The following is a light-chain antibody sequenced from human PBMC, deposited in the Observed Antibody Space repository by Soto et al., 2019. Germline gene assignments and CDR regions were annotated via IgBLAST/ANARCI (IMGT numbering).Light chain of an antibody. CDR2: AAS. J-gene: IGKJ3*01. Sequence: DIQLTQSPSFLSASIGDRVTITCRASQGISTHLAWYQQQPGKAPKILIYAASSSQSGVPSRFSGSGSGTEFTLTISSLQPEDFATYYCQQLNSYPLTFGPGTKVDIK. CDR1: QGISTH. V-gene: IGKV1-9*01. CDR3: QQLNSYPLT.